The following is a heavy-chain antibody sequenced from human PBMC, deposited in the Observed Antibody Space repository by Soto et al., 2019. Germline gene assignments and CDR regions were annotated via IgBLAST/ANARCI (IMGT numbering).Heavy chain of an antibody. D-gene: IGHD2-15*01. CDR3: ATVCRFCSGSHCLY. V-gene: IGHV3-48*01. J-gene: IGHJ4*02. CDR1: GFTFSNYA. CDR2: ISTGDSPI. Sequence: EVQLVESGGALVQPGGSLRLSCAASGFTFSNYAMNWVRQAPGKGLEWVSYISTGDSPIYYANSVKGRFTISRDNAKKSMYLQMMSLRAEDTAVYYCATVCRFCSGSHCLYWGGGTLVTVSS.